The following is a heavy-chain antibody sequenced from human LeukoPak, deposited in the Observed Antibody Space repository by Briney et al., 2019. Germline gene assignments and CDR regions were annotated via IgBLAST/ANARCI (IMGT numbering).Heavy chain of an antibody. CDR2: ISDSGGGT. D-gene: IGHD6-19*01. CDR1: GFPFSSYA. Sequence: PGGSLRLSCAASGFPFSSYAMSWVRQAPGKGLEWVSSISDSGGGTYYADSVKGRFTISRDNSKSTLYLQMNSLRVDDTAKYYCANAQSSAGGYIWGQGTMVTVSS. J-gene: IGHJ3*02. CDR3: ANAQSSAGGYI. V-gene: IGHV3-23*01.